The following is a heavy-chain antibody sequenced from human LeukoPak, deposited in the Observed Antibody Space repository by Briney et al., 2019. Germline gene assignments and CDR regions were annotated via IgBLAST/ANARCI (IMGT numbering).Heavy chain of an antibody. CDR3: AREVGPLIGGFDY. CDR1: GGSLSSYY. J-gene: IGHJ4*02. CDR2: IYYSGST. D-gene: IGHD3-3*01. Sequence: SETLSLTCTVSGGSLSSYYWSWLRQPPGKGLEWIGYIYYSGSTNYNPSLKSRVTISVDTSKNQFSLKLSSVTAADTAVYYCAREVGPLIGGFDYWGQGTLVTVSS. V-gene: IGHV4-59*01.